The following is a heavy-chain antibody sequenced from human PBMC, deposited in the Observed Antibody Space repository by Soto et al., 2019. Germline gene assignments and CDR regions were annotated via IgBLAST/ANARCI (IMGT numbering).Heavy chain of an antibody. J-gene: IGHJ4*02. V-gene: IGHV5-51*01. CDR3: ARGSVYGDYVSQFDD. CDR2: IYPGDSDT. D-gene: IGHD4-17*01. CDR1: GYSFTSYW. Sequence: PGESLKISCKGSGYSFTSYWIGWVRQMPGKGLEWMGIIYPGDSDTRYSPSFQGQVTISADKSISTAYLQWSSLKASDTAMYYCARGSVYGDYVSQFDDWGQGTLVTVSS.